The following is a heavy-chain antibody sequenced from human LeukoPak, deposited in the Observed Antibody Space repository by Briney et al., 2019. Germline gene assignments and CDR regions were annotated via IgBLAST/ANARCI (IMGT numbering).Heavy chain of an antibody. CDR2: ISSNGGST. D-gene: IGHD5-12*01. V-gene: IGHV3-64*01. CDR3: ARGRDIVATTLGY. J-gene: IGHJ4*02. Sequence: GYLRLSCAASGFTFSSYAMHWVRQAPGKGLEYVSAISSNGGSTYYANSVKGRFTISRDNSKNTLYLQMGSLRAEDMAVYYCARGRDIVATTLGYWGQGTLVTVSP. CDR1: GFTFSSYA.